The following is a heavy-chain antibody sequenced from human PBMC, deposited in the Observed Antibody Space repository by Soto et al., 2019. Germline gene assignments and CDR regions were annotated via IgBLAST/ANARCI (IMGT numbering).Heavy chain of an antibody. Sequence: QVQLQESGPGLVKPSQTLSLTCTVSGGSISSGSYYWSWIRQHPGKGLEWIGYIYYSERTYYNQALKSRVTISVDTSKNQFSLKLSSVTAADTAVYYCARDQASGGSSYGGQGTLGTVSS. D-gene: IGHD1-26*01. CDR3: ARDQASGGSSY. V-gene: IGHV4-31*03. J-gene: IGHJ4*02. CDR2: IYYSERT. CDR1: GGSISSGSYY.